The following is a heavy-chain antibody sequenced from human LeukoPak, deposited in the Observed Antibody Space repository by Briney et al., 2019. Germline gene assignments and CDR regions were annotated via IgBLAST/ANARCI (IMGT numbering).Heavy chain of an antibody. Sequence: SETLSLTCTVSGASIFGSYWSWIRQPPGKGLEWIGYIYYTGDSNYNPSLKSRATITLDTSRSQFSLMLSSVTAADTAIYYCARHSFARPFDSWGQGTLVTVSS. CDR1: GASIFGSY. D-gene: IGHD6-6*01. CDR2: IYYTGDS. J-gene: IGHJ4*02. CDR3: ARHSFARPFDS. V-gene: IGHV4-59*08.